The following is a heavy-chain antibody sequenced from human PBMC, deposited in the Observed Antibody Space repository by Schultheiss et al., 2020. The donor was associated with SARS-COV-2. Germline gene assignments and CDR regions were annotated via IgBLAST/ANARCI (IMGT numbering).Heavy chain of an antibody. CDR3: ARGGRRFDP. CDR2: ISGGTVGST. J-gene: IGHJ5*02. CDR1: GFTFSTTA. Sequence: GESLKISCAASGFTFSTTAMSWVRQAPGKGLEWVSTISGGTVGSTYYADSVKGRITISRDNAKNSLYLQMNSLRAEDTAVYYCARGGRRFDPWGQGTLVTVSS. V-gene: IGHV3-23*01.